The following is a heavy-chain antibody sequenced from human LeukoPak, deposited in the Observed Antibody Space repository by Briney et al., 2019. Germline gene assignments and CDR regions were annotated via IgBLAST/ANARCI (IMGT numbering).Heavy chain of an antibody. CDR3: ARDATGTTYGFATWFDP. J-gene: IGHJ5*02. V-gene: IGHV1-69*13. Sequence: SVKVSCKASGGTFSSYAISWVRQAPGQGLERMGGIIPIFGTANYAQKFQGRVTITADESTSTAYMELSSLRSEDTAVYYCARDATGTTYGFATWFDPWGQGTLVTVSS. D-gene: IGHD1-1*01. CDR2: IIPIFGTA. CDR1: GGTFSSYA.